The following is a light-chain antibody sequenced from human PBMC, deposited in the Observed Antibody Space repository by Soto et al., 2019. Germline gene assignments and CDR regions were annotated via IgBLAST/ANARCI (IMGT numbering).Light chain of an antibody. V-gene: IGLV2-8*01. CDR1: NSDVGTYNY. Sequence: QSALAQPPSASGSPGQSVTITCTGTNSDVGTYNYVSWYQHHPGKAPKFLNYEVSRRSFGVPDRFSGSKSGNTASLTVSGLQAEDEADYYCSSHAGSNNLVFGGGTKLTVL. CDR2: EVS. CDR3: SSHAGSNNLV. J-gene: IGLJ3*02.